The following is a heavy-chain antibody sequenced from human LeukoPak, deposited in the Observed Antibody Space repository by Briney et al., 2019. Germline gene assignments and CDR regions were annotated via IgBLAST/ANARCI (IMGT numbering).Heavy chain of an antibody. CDR1: GLTFSSHA. D-gene: IGHD3-10*01. CDR2: ITGSGYNT. V-gene: IGHV3-23*01. CDR3: ATRPASETYLGVFDF. Sequence: GGSLRLSCEASGLTFSSHAMTWVRQAPGKGLEWVSGITGSGYNTYYAESVKGRFTISRDNSKNTLYLQMSSLRAEDSALYYCATRPASETYLGVFDFWGQGTPVTVSS. J-gene: IGHJ4*02.